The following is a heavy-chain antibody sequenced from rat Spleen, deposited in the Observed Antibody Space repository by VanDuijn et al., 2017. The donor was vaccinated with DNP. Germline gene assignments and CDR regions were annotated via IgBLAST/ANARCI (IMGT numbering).Heavy chain of an antibody. J-gene: IGHJ4*01. CDR3: ARHRTIMPYYYAMDA. CDR1: GFTFGYYY. CDR2: ISYNGGTP. V-gene: IGHV5-7*01. Sequence: EVQLVESDGGLVQPGRSLKLSCTASGFTFGYYYMAWVRQAPTKGLEWVATISYNGGTPYYRDSVKGRFTISRDNAQSTLYLQMDSLRSEDTATYYCARHRTIMPYYYAMDAWGQGASVTVSS. D-gene: IGHD1-12*01.